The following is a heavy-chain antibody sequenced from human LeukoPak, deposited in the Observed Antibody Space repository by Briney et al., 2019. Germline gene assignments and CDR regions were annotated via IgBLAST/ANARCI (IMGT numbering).Heavy chain of an antibody. CDR3: AEREWPTTVVTGFVY. CDR1: GFTFSSYA. J-gene: IGHJ4*02. Sequence: PGGSLRLSCAASGFTFSSYAMSWVRQAPGKGLEWVSAISGSGGSTYYADSVKGRFTISRDNSKNTLYLQMNSLRAEDTAVYYFAEREWPTTVVTGFVYWGQGTLVTVSS. CDR2: ISGSGGST. D-gene: IGHD4-23*01. V-gene: IGHV3-23*01.